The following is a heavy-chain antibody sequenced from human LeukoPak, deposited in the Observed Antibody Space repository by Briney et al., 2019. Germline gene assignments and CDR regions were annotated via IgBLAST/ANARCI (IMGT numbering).Heavy chain of an antibody. Sequence: AGGSLRLSCAASGFTFSSYDMHWVRQATGKGLEWVSAIGTAGDTYYPGSVKGRFTISRDNGDNTLFLQMDSLRAEDTAVYYCARDRYAYDTAYDYWGQGTLVTVSS. V-gene: IGHV3-13*04. CDR3: ARDRYAYDTAYDY. CDR1: GFTFSSYD. J-gene: IGHJ4*02. CDR2: IGTAGDT. D-gene: IGHD3-16*01.